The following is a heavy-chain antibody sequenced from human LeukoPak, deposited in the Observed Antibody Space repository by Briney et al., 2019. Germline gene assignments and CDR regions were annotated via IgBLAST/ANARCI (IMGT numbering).Heavy chain of an antibody. CDR2: ISGSGGST. CDR3: AKDLSLDYGGKGDDI. Sequence: PGGSLRLSCAASGFTFSSYSMNWVRQAPGKGLEWVSAISGSGGSTYYADSVKGRFTISRDNSKNTLYLQMNSLRAEDTAVYYCAKDLSLDYGGKGDDIWGQGTMVTVSS. D-gene: IGHD4-23*01. V-gene: IGHV3-23*01. J-gene: IGHJ3*02. CDR1: GFTFSSYS.